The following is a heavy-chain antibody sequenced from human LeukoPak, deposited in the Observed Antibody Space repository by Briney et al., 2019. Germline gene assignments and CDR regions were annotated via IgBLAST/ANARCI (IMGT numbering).Heavy chain of an antibody. J-gene: IGHJ4*02. CDR1: GGTFSSYA. V-gene: IGHV1-69*04. D-gene: IGHD3-10*01. Sequence: ASVKVSCKASGGTFSSYAISWVRQAPGQGLEWMGRILPILGIANYAQKFQGRVTITADKSTSTAYMELSSLRSEDTAVYYCAREPRRFGDWGQGTLVTVSS. CDR3: AREPRRFGD. CDR2: ILPILGIA.